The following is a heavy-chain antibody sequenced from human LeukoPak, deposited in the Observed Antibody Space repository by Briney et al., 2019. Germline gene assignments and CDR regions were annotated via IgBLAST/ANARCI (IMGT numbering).Heavy chain of an antibody. Sequence: SETLSLTCTVSGGSISSGSYYWSWIRQPAGKGLEWIGRIYTSGSTNYNPSLKSRVTISVDTSKNQFSLKLSSVTAADTAVYHCARDSMVRGVTNFDYWGQGTLVTVSS. CDR2: IYTSGST. CDR1: GGSISSGSYY. D-gene: IGHD3-10*01. V-gene: IGHV4-61*02. CDR3: ARDSMVRGVTNFDY. J-gene: IGHJ4*02.